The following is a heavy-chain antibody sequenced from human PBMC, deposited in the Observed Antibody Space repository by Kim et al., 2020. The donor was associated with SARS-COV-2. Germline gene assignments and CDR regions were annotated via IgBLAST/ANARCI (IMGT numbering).Heavy chain of an antibody. CDR3: ARATPSNSSSWYFRRYYYGMDV. J-gene: IGHJ6*02. D-gene: IGHD6-13*01. V-gene: IGHV3-53*01. CDR2: IYSGGST. Sequence: GGSLRLSCAASGFTVSSNYMSWVRQAPGKGLEWVSVIYSGGSTYYADSVKGRFTISRDNSKNTLYLQMNSLRAEDTAVYYCARATPSNSSSWYFRRYYYGMDVWGQGTTVTVSS. CDR1: GFTVSSNY.